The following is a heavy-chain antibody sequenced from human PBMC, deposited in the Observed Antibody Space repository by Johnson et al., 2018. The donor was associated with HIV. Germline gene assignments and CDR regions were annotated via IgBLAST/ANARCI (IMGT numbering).Heavy chain of an antibody. Sequence: QVQLVESGGGLVQPGGSLRLSCAASGFTFRSYAMHWVRQAPGKGLEWVAVIWYDGSTIDYADSVKGRFTISRDNGNNSLYLQMNSLRAEDAAVYYCTGRDLLRAFDIWGQGTMVTVSS. CDR2: IWYDGSTI. CDR1: GFTFRSYA. CDR3: TGRDLLRAFDI. D-gene: IGHD2-15*01. J-gene: IGHJ3*02. V-gene: IGHV3-30-3*01.